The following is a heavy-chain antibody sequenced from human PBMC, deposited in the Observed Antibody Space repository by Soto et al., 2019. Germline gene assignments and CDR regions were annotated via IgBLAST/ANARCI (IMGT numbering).Heavy chain of an antibody. CDR3: ARDFNDILTGDYYYYMDV. CDR1: GGSISSYY. CDR2: IYYSGST. J-gene: IGHJ6*03. Sequence: SETLSLTCTVSGGSISSYYWSWIRQPPGKGLEWIGYIYYSGSTNYNPSLKSRVTISVDTSKNQFSLKLSSVTAADTAVYYCARDFNDILTGDYYYYMDVWGKGTTVTVSS. D-gene: IGHD3-9*01. V-gene: IGHV4-59*01.